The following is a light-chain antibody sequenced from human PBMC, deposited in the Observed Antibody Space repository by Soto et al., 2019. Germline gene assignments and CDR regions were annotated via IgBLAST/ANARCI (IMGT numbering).Light chain of an antibody. CDR3: ISDKTDDTVV. J-gene: IGLJ2*01. CDR1: TSDIGASNF. Sequence: QSVLTQPPSVSGSPGQSITVSCTGTTSDIGASNFVSWYQHLPGRAPKVIIFEATNRPSGVSDRFSGSKAGITASLTISGLQADDDAEYFCISDKTDDTVVFGTGTKLTVL. CDR2: EAT. V-gene: IGLV2-14*01.